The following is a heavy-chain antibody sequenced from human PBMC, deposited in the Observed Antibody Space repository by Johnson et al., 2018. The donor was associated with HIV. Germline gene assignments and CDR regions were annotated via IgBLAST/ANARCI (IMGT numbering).Heavy chain of an antibody. CDR1: GFTFSRYG. Sequence: QVQLVESGGGVVQPGGSLRLSCAASGFTFSRYGMHWVRQAPGKGLEWVAFIRYDGSNKYYVDSVKGRFTISRDNSKNTLYLQMNSRRGEDTAVYYCAKASHWAFDIWGQGTMVTVSS. D-gene: IGHD1-1*01. CDR3: AKASHWAFDI. J-gene: IGHJ3*02. CDR2: IRYDGSNK. V-gene: IGHV3-30*02.